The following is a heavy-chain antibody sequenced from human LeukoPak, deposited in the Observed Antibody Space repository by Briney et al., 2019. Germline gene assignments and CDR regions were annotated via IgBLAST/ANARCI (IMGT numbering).Heavy chain of an antibody. CDR1: GFTFSSYS. J-gene: IGHJ4*02. D-gene: IGHD3-22*01. CDR3: ARPHYYDSSGYYYLFDY. Sequence: GGSLRLSCAASGFTFSSYSMNWVRQAPGKGLEWVSSISSSSSYIYYADSVKGRFTISRDNAKNSLYLQMNSLRAEDTAVYYCARPHYYDSSGYYYLFDYWGQGTLVTVCS. V-gene: IGHV3-21*01. CDR2: ISSSSSYI.